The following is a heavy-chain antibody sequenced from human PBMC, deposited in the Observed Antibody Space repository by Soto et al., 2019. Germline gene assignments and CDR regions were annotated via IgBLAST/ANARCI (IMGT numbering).Heavy chain of an antibody. D-gene: IGHD3-10*01. CDR2: IYYSGST. CDR1: GGSISSYY. V-gene: IGHV4-59*01. J-gene: IGHJ4*02. Sequence: SETLSLTCTVSGGSISSYYWSWIRQPPGKGLEWIGYIYYSGSTNYNPSLKSRVTISVDTSKNQFSLKLSSVTAADTAVYYCARDGVSGGFDYWGQGTLVTVSS. CDR3: ARDGVSGGFDY.